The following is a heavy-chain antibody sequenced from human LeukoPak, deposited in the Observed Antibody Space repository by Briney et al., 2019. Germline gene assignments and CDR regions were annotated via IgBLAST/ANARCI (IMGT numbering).Heavy chain of an antibody. D-gene: IGHD3-22*01. CDR1: GFTFSSYA. CDR2: ISYDGSNK. Sequence: GGSLRLSCAASGFTFSSYAMHWVRQAPGKGLEWVAVISYDGSNKYYADSVKGRFTISRDNSKNTLYLQMNSLRAEGTAVYYCARTMVPWYYDSSGYGTFDYWGQGTLVAVSS. V-gene: IGHV3-30-3*01. J-gene: IGHJ4*02. CDR3: ARTMVPWYYDSSGYGTFDY.